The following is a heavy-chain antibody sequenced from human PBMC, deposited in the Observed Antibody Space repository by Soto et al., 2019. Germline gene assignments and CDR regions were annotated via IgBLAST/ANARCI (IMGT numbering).Heavy chain of an antibody. CDR3: AKPLNSGWSKFDY. CDR1: GFTFSNYA. CDR2: ISGSGDIT. J-gene: IGHJ4*02. Sequence: EVQVLESGGDLVQPGGSLRLSCAASGFTFSNYAMSWVRQAPGKGLEWVSAISGSGDITYYADSVRGRFTISRDNFKNTVYLQMNGLRADDTALYYCAKPLNSGWSKFDYWRQGTLVTVSS. V-gene: IGHV3-23*01. D-gene: IGHD6-19*01.